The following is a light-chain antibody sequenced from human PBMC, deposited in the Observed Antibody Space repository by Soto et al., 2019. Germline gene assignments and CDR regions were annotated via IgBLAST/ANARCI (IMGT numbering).Light chain of an antibody. CDR2: LTS. Sequence: IQMTQSPPSLTASVGDRVTITCRASQSVGTYLNWYQQKAGKAPTLLISLTSRRQSGVPSRFSGAGSETDFTLTISSLQPEYFATYFCQQTYNTYSFGQGTKVDIK. CDR1: QSVGTY. CDR3: QQTYNTYS. V-gene: IGKV1-39*01. J-gene: IGKJ2*01.